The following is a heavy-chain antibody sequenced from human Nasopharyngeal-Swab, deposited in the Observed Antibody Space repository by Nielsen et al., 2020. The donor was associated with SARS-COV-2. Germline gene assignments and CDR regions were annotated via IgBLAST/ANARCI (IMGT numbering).Heavy chain of an antibody. CDR1: GFPFDDFA. CDR3: AKTSASTSLRSPNVPFDL. D-gene: IGHD3-3*01. J-gene: IGHJ3*01. V-gene: IGHV3-9*01. CDR2: TNWNGVNT. Sequence: SLKISCEVSGFPFDDFAMHWVRQVPGQGLEWVAGTNWNGVNTDYADSVEGRFTIFRDNAKSSLYLQMNSLRPDDTAFFYCAKTSASTSLRSPNVPFDLWSQGTMVTVSS.